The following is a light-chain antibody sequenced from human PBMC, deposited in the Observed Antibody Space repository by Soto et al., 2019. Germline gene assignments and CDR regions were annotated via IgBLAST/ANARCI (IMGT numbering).Light chain of an antibody. Sequence: DIQMTQSPSSLSASVGDRVTITCRASQDISNYLVWFQQKPGKAPMPLIYGASSVITGVPSKFSGSGFGTEFTLTITSLQPEDLATYYCQHTSTYPWTFGQGTKVEIK. V-gene: IGKV1-16*02. CDR2: GAS. CDR1: QDISNY. J-gene: IGKJ1*01. CDR3: QHTSTYPWT.